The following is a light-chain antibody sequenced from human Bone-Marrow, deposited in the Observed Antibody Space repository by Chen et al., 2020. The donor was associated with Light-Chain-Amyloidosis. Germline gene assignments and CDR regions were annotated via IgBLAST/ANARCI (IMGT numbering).Light chain of an antibody. CDR3: QVWDRSSDRPV. V-gene: IGLV3-21*02. CDR2: DDS. J-gene: IGLJ3*02. Sequence: SYVLTQPSSVSVAPGQTATIACGGNNIGSTSVHWYQQTPGQASLLVVYDDSDRPSGIHERLSGSNSGNTATLTISRVEAGDEADYYCQVWDRSSDRPVFGGGTKLTVL. CDR1: NIGSTS.